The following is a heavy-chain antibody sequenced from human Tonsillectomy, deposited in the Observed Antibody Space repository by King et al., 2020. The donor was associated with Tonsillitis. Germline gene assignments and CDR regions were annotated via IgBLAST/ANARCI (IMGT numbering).Heavy chain of an antibody. CDR1: GFPFNNYG. D-gene: IGHD3-3*01. Sequence: VQLVESGGGVVQPGRSLRLSCAASGFPFNNYGMHWVRQAPGKGLEWVAVISFDGSNNYYADSVKGRFTISRDNSRNTLYLQMNSLRAEDTAVYYCAKAPLLVFGVVSGAFDIWGKGTMVTVSS. J-gene: IGHJ3*02. CDR2: ISFDGSNN. V-gene: IGHV3-30*18. CDR3: AKAPLLVFGVVSGAFDI.